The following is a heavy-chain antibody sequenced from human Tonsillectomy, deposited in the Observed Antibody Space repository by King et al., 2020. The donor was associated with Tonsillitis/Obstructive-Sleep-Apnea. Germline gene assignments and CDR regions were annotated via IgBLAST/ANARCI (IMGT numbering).Heavy chain of an antibody. V-gene: IGHV4-59*08. CDR1: GGSISSYY. J-gene: IGHJ4*02. CDR2: IYYSGST. Sequence: VQLQESGPGLVKPSETLSLTCTVSGGSISSYYWSWIRQPPGKGLEWIGYIYYSGSTNYNPSLKSRVTISVDTSKNQFSLKLSSVTAADTAVYSCARLPIDYGGNSALYDYWGQGTLVTVSS. D-gene: IGHD4-23*01. CDR3: ARLPIDYGGNSALYDY.